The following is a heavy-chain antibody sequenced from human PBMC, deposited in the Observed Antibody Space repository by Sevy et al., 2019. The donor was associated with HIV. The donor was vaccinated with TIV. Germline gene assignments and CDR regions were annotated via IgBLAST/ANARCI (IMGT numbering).Heavy chain of an antibody. CDR1: GFTVSSNY. CDR2: IYPVGST. V-gene: IGHV3-53*03. Sequence: GGSLRLSCAASGFTVSSNYMSWVRQPPGKGLEWVSLIYPVGSTYYADSVTGRFTISRDNSKNTMFLQMNSLRAEYTALYYCARAPSYYYYAMDVWGQGTTVTISS. J-gene: IGHJ6*02. CDR3: ARAPSYYYYAMDV.